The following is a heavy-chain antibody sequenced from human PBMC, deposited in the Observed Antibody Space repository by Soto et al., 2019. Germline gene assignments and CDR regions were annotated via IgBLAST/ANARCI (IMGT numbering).Heavy chain of an antibody. CDR1: GGSINSGGYY. J-gene: IGHJ4*02. Sequence: QVQLQESGPGLVKPSQTLSLICTVSGGSINSGGYYWNWIRQHPGKGLEWIGYIFYSGSTYYNPYLMNQVTTSADTSENQFSLNRSSVTAADTAVYFCARGYLQSGYSSSWVFDYWGQGTLVSVSS. D-gene: IGHD6-13*01. V-gene: IGHV4-31*01. CDR2: IFYSGST. CDR3: ARGYLQSGYSSSWVFDY.